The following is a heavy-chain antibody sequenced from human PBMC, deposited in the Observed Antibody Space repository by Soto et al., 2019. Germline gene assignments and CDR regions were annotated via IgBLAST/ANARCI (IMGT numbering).Heavy chain of an antibody. D-gene: IGHD4-17*01. V-gene: IGHV3-74*01. CDR3: AREGAIYGDYLRGYYYGMDV. Sequence: GGSLRLSCAASAFTFKNHWMHWVRQVPGKGPVWVSRINGDGSFTSYADAVKGRFTISRDNAKNTLYLQMNSLRAEDTAVYYCAREGAIYGDYLRGYYYGMDVWGQGTTVTVSS. CDR1: AFTFKNHW. J-gene: IGHJ6*02. CDR2: INGDGSFT.